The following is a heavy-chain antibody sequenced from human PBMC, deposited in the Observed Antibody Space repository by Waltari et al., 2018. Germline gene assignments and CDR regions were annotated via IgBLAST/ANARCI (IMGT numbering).Heavy chain of an antibody. V-gene: IGHV4-38-2*01. Sequence: QVQLQESGPGLVKPSETLSLTCAVSGYSISSGYYWGWIRQPPGKGLEWIGSIYHSGSTYYNPSLKSRVTISVDSSKNQFSLKLSSGTAADTAVYYCARCIAARRVTDGWGQGTLVTVSS. CDR2: IYHSGST. CDR1: GYSISSGYY. D-gene: IGHD6-6*01. J-gene: IGHJ4*02. CDR3: ARCIAARRVTDG.